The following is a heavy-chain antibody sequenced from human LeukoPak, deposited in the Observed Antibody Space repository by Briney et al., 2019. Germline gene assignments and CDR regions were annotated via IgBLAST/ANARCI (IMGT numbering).Heavy chain of an antibody. J-gene: IGHJ4*02. CDR3: AKRNTMVRGGPCFDY. CDR2: IKQDGSEK. V-gene: IGHV3-7*03. Sequence: GGSLRLSCAASGFTFSSYWMSWVRQAPGKGLEWVANIKQDGSEKYYVNSVKGRFTISRDNAKNSLYLQMNNLRPEDTATYYCAKRNTMVRGGPCFDYWGQGLMVTVSS. CDR1: GFTFSSYW. D-gene: IGHD3-10*01.